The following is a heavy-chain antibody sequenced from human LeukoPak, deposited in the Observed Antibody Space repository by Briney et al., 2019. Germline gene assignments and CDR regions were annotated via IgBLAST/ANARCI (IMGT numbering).Heavy chain of an antibody. CDR1: GFTFSSYS. V-gene: IGHV3-21*01. Sequence: GGSLRLSCAASGFTFSSYSMNWVRQAPGKGLEWVSSISSSSSYIYYADSVKGRFTISRDNAKNSLYLQMNRLRAEDTAVYYCARVHEAFDAFDIWGQGTMVTVSS. J-gene: IGHJ3*02. CDR3: ARVHEAFDAFDI. CDR2: ISSSSSYI.